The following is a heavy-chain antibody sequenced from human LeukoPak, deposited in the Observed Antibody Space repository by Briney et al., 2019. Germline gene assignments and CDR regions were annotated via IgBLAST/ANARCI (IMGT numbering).Heavy chain of an antibody. CDR3: AREKTGYNSALDGMDV. CDR2: MYSGGST. J-gene: IGHJ6*02. D-gene: IGHD6-19*01. V-gene: IGHV3-66*01. CDR1: GFSVISNY. Sequence: GGSLSLSCAASGFSVISNYMTWVRQAPGKGLEWVSDMYSGGSTYYADSVKGRFTISRDNSKNTPYLQMNSLRAEDTAVYYCAREKTGYNSALDGMDVWGRGTTVTVSS.